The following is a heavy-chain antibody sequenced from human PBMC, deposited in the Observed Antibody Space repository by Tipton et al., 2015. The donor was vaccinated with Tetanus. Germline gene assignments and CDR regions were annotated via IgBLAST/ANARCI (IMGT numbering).Heavy chain of an antibody. CDR3: ARIGWLQQNKPAFDI. J-gene: IGHJ3*02. V-gene: IGHV4-34*01. D-gene: IGHD6-19*01. CDR2: INHSGST. Sequence: TLSLTCAVYGGSFSGYYWSWIRQPPGKGLEWIGEINHSGSTNYNPSLKSRVTIPVDTSKNQFSLKLSSVTAADTAVYYCARIGWLQQNKPAFDIWGQGTVVTVSS. CDR1: GGSFSGYY.